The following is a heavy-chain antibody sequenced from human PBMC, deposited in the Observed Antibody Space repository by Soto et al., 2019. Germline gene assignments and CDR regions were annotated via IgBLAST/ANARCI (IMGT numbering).Heavy chain of an antibody. D-gene: IGHD3-10*01. Sequence: SETLSLTCTVSGGSISSGDYYWSWIRQPPGKCLEWIGYIYYSGSTYYNPSLKSRVTISVDTSKNQFSLKLSSVTAADTAVYYCARGRGLWFGDRLQNWFDPWGQGTLVTVYS. CDR2: IYYSGST. J-gene: IGHJ5*02. V-gene: IGHV4-30-4*01. CDR1: GGSISSGDYY. CDR3: ARGRGLWFGDRLQNWFDP.